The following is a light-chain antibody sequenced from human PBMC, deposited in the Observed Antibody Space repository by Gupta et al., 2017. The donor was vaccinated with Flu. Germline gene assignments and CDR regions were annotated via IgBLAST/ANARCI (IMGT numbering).Light chain of an antibody. CDR2: EVS. Sequence: QSALTQPASDPRPPGQSITISCTGTSSDVGGYNYVSWYQQYTGKAPKLMIYEVSNRPSGVSNRFSGSKSANTASLTISGLQAEDEANYYCSSFTSSDTWVFGGGTKLTVL. CDR1: SSDVGGYNY. J-gene: IGLJ3*02. V-gene: IGLV2-14*01. CDR3: SSFTSSDTWV.